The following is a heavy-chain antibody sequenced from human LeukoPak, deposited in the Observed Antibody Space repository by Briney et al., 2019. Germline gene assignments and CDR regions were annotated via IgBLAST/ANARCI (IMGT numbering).Heavy chain of an antibody. Sequence: SETLSLTCAVYGGSFSGYYWSWIRKPPGEGLEWIGEINHSGSTNYNPSLKSRVTISVDTSKNQFSLKLSSVTAADTAVYYCARHGGSGYSGFDLWGQGTLVTVSS. V-gene: IGHV4-34*01. J-gene: IGHJ4*02. CDR2: INHSGST. D-gene: IGHD3-22*01. CDR3: ARHGGSGYSGFDL. CDR1: GGSFSGYY.